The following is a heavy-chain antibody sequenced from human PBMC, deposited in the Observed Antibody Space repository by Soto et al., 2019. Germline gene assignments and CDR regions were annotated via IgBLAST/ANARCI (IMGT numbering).Heavy chain of an antibody. D-gene: IGHD5-18*01. CDR1: GGTFSSYA. CDR2: IIPIVGTA. CDR3: ARDGSNPAYSYVSYYYYGMDV. Sequence: QVQLVQSGAEVKKSGSSVKVSCKASGGTFSSYAISWVRQAPGQGLEWMGGIIPIVGTANYAQKFQGRVTITADESTSTAYMELSSLRSEDTAVYYCARDGSNPAYSYVSYYYYGMDVWGQGTTVTVSS. V-gene: IGHV1-69*01. J-gene: IGHJ6*02.